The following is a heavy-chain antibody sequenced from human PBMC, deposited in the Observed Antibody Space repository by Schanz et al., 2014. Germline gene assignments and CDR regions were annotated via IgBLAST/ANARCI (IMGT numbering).Heavy chain of an antibody. CDR2: ISSSSSYI. CDR1: GFTFSSYS. V-gene: IGHV3-21*04. CDR3: AKGMGYCSGGTCYDYYYYGLDV. J-gene: IGHJ6*02. Sequence: EGQLLESGGGLIQPGGSLRLSCAASGFTFSSYSMNWVRQAPGKGLEWVSSISSSSSYIYYADSVKGRFTISRDNSENTLYLQMNSLSADDTAVFYCAKGMGYCSGGTCYDYYYYGLDVWGQGTTVTVSS. D-gene: IGHD2-15*01.